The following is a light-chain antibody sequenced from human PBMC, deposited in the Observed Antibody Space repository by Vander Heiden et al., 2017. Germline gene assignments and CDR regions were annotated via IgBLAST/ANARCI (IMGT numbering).Light chain of an antibody. J-gene: IGLJ3*02. CDR3: QSYDSSLSGLV. CDR1: SSNLGAGYD. V-gene: IGLV1-40*01. Sequence: QSVLTQPPSVSGAPRQRVTIPCTGSSSNLGAGYDVQWYQQLPGTAPQLLIYGNNNRPSGVPDRFSGSKSGTSASLAITGLRAEDEAEYYCQSYDSSLSGLVFGGGTILTVL. CDR2: GNN.